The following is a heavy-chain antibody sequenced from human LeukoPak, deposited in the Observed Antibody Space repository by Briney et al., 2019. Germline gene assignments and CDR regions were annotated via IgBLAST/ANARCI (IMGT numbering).Heavy chain of an antibody. J-gene: IGHJ4*02. D-gene: IGHD3-22*01. V-gene: IGHV1-69*04. CDR2: IIPIFCIA. Sequence: SVKVSCKASGGTFSSYAIRWVRQAAGQRLEWMGRIIPIFCIANYPQKFQGRVTITADKSTSTAYMELSSLRSEDTAVYYCATHYYDSSGYYYPWDYWGQGTLVTVSS. CDR1: GGTFSSYA. CDR3: ATHYYDSSGYYYPWDY.